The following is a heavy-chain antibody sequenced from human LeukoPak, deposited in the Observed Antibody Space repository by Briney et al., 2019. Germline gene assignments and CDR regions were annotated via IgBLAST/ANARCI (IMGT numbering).Heavy chain of an antibody. J-gene: IGHJ4*02. V-gene: IGHV3-23*01. CDR1: GFTFSSYG. D-gene: IGHD3-10*01. Sequence: WGSLRLSCAASGFTFSSYGMSWVRQAPGKGLEWVSAISGSGGSTYYADSVKGRFTISRDNSKNTLYLQMNSLRAEDTAVYYCAKAHDYYIDYWGQGTLVTVSS. CDR3: AKAHDYYIDY. CDR2: ISGSGGST.